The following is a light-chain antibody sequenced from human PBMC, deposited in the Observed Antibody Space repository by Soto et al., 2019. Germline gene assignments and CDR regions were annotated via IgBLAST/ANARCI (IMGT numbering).Light chain of an antibody. CDR3: QQYGSTPRT. V-gene: IGKV3-20*01. CDR1: QSVNSRY. J-gene: IGKJ1*01. Sequence: EIVMTQSPATLSVSPGETATLSCRASQSVNSRYLAWYQQKAGQAPRLLIYGASSRATGIPDRFSGSGSGTDFTLTISRLEPEDFAVYYCQQYGSTPRTFGQGTKVDIK. CDR2: GAS.